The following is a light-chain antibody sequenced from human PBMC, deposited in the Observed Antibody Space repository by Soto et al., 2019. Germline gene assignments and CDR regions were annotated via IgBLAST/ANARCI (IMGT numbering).Light chain of an antibody. CDR3: QQYDNWPQT. Sequence: ESVLAQSPATLSLSPGERGTLSCMASQSVGYHLAWYQQKPGQAPRLLIYGASTRATGIPARFSGRGSGTEFTLTISSLQSVDFAVYYCQQYDNWPQTFGQGTKVDIK. J-gene: IGKJ1*01. CDR1: QSVGYH. CDR2: GAS. V-gene: IGKV3-15*01.